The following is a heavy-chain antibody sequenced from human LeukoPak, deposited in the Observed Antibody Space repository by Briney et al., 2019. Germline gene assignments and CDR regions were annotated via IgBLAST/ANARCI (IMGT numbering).Heavy chain of an antibody. CDR3: ARRRRLMGDNWFDP. CDR2: IYTSGST. V-gene: IGHV4-61*02. D-gene: IGHD3-16*01. J-gene: IGHJ5*02. CDR1: GGSISSGSYY. Sequence: SETLSLTCTVSGGSISSGSYYWSWIRQPAGKGLEWIGRIYTSGSTNYNPSLKSRVTISVDTSKNQFSLKLSSVTAADTAVYYCARRRRLMGDNWFDPWGQGTLVTVSS.